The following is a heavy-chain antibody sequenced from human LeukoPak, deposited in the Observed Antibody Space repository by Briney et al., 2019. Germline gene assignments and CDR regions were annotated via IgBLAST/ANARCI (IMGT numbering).Heavy chain of an antibody. J-gene: IGHJ4*02. Sequence: ASVKVSCKASGYTFTSYGISWVRQAPGQGLEWMGWISAYNGNTNYAQKLQGRVTMTTDTSTSTAYMELRSLRSDDTAVYYCARDQGYDSSGYYLYYFDYWGQGTLVTVSS. CDR2: ISAYNGNT. CDR1: GYTFTSYG. V-gene: IGHV1-18*01. D-gene: IGHD3-22*01. CDR3: ARDQGYDSSGYYLYYFDY.